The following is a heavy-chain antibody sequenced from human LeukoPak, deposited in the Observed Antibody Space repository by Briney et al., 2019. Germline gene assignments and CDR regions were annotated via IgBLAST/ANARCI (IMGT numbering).Heavy chain of an antibody. V-gene: IGHV1-69*06. CDR2: IIPIFGTA. CDR3: AGSYYKSYFDY. J-gene: IGHJ4*02. CDR1: GGTFSSYA. D-gene: IGHD3-10*01. Sequence: SVKVSCKASGGTFSSYAISWVRQAPGQGLEWMGGIIPIFGTANYAQKFQGRVTITADKSTSTAYMEMSSLRSEDTAVYYCAGSYYKSYFDYWGQGTLVAVSS.